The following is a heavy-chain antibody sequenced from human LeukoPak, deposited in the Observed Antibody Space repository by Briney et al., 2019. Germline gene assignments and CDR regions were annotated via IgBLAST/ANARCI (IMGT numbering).Heavy chain of an antibody. CDR3: ARARSGTIGTLDY. CDR2: MYYSVST. J-gene: IGHJ4*02. Sequence: SETLSLTCTVSVGSISSNYWSWIRQPPGKGLEWIGYMYYSVSTNYNPSLQSRVIISVDTSKKQFSLKLSSVTAADTGVYYCARARSGTIGTLDYWGQGTLVSVSS. CDR1: VGSISSNY. V-gene: IGHV4-59*01. D-gene: IGHD1-26*01.